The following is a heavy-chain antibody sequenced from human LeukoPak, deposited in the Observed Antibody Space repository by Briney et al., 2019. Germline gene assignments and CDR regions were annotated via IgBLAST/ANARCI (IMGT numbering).Heavy chain of an antibody. CDR1: SGSINNHY. D-gene: IGHD5-18*01. CDR3: ARDQIGYGLDY. J-gene: IGHJ4*02. CDR2: IYNSWNT. V-gene: IGHV4-59*11. Sequence: KPSETLSLTCIVSSGSINNHYWSWIRQPPGNGLEWIGYIYNSWNTNYNPSLQSRVTISMDASRKQFSLNLTSVTAADTAVYYCARDQIGYGLDYWGQGTLVTVSS.